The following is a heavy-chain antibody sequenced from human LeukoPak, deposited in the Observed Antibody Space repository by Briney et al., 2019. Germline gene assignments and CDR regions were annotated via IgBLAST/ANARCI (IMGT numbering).Heavy chain of an antibody. CDR1: GGSIRGHF. Sequence: SETLSLTCTVSGGSIRGHFWSWIRQTPGKGVEWLGFIYDSGYSSYNPSLKNRVAMSVDTSKNQFSLKLSSVTAADTAVYYCARGRRYCSSTSCYSFGHWFDPWGQGTLVTVSS. D-gene: IGHD2-2*01. CDR2: IYDSGYS. CDR3: ARGRRYCSSTSCYSFGHWFDP. J-gene: IGHJ5*02. V-gene: IGHV4-59*11.